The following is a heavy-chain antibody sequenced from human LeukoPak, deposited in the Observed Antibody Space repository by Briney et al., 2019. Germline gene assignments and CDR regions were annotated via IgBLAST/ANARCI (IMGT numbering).Heavy chain of an antibody. CDR1: GYSFTSYG. CDR2: IYPGDSDT. V-gene: IGHV5-51*01. Sequence: GESLKISCKGSGYSFTSYGIGWVRQMPGKGLEWMGIIYPGDSDTRYSPSFQGQVTISADKSISTAYLQWSSLKASDTAMYYCARRDDCSGGSCYSSFDYWGQGALVTVSS. CDR3: ARRDDCSGGSCYSSFDY. D-gene: IGHD2-15*01. J-gene: IGHJ4*02.